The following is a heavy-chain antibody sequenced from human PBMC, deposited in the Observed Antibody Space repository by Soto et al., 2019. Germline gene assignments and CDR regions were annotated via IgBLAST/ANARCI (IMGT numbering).Heavy chain of an antibody. Sequence: EVQLVESGVGLVQPGGSLRLSCAASGFTFSSYWMSWVRQAPVKGLEWVGNIKQDGSEKNYVDFMEGRFTISRDNAENSLYLQMNSLRAEYTAVYYCARIASAGRGWDVWGQGTTVVVSS. CDR1: GFTFSSYW. CDR2: IKQDGSEK. J-gene: IGHJ6*02. CDR3: ARIASAGRGWDV. V-gene: IGHV3-7*01. D-gene: IGHD6-13*01.